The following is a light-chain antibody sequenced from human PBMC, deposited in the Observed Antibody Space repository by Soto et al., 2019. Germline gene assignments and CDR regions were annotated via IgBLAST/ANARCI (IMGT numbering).Light chain of an antibody. CDR3: SSFAVSHIV. Sequence: QSALTQPPSASGSPGQSVTISCTGTSSDIGGYDFVSWYQQHPDKAPKPIIYEVNKRPSGVPDRFSGSRSGNTASLTVSGLQAEDEADYYCSSFAVSHIVFGTGTKVTVL. CDR1: SSDIGGYDF. CDR2: EVN. V-gene: IGLV2-8*01. J-gene: IGLJ1*01.